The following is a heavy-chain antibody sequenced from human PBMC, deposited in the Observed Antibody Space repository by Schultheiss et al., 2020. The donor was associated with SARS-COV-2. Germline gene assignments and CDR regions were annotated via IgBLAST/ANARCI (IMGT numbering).Heavy chain of an antibody. J-gene: IGHJ4*02. Sequence: SETLSLTCTVSGGSISSSSYYWGWIRQPPGKGLEWIGNIYYSGNTYYSPSLKSRVTISVETSKNQFSLKMRSVTAADTAMYYCARLYGSSLDCWGQGTLVTVSS. CDR3: ARLYGSSLDC. CDR2: IYYSGNT. D-gene: IGHD1-14*01. CDR1: GGSISSSSYY. V-gene: IGHV4-39*01.